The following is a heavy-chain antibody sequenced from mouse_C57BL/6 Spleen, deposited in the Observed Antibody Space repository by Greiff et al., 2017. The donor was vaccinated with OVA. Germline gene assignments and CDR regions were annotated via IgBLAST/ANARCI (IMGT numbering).Heavy chain of an antibody. CDR1: GYTFTSYW. V-gene: IGHV1-64*01. CDR2: IHPNSGST. CDR3: ARGDSNWYFDY. Sequence: QVQLKQSGAELVKPGASVKLSCKASGYTFTSYWMHWVKQRPGQGLEWIGMIHPNSGSTNYNEKFKSKATLTVDKSSSTAYMQLSSLTSEDSAVYYCARGDSNWYFDYWGKGTTLTVSS. D-gene: IGHD4-1*01. J-gene: IGHJ2*01.